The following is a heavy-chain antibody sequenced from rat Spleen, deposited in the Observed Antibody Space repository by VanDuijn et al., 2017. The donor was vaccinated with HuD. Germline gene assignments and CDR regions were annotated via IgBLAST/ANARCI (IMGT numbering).Heavy chain of an antibody. D-gene: IGHD1-6*01. CDR3: AREVYYGLWGYFDY. Sequence: EVQLVESDGGLVQPGRSLKLSCAASGFTFSDYYMAWVRQAPTKGLAWVASISTGGGNTYYRDSVKGRFTISRDNAKSTLYLQMDSLRSEDTATYYCAREVYYGLWGYFDYWGQGVMVTVSS. CDR2: ISTGGGNT. V-gene: IGHV5-25*01. J-gene: IGHJ2*01. CDR1: GFTFSDYY.